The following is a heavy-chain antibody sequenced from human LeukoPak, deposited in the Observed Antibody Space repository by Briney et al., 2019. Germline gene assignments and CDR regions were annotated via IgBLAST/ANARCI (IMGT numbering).Heavy chain of an antibody. CDR3: ASNSGYDYYYYYMDV. CDR1: GYSFTSYW. V-gene: IGHV5-51*01. Sequence: GESLKISCKGSGYSFTSYWIGWVRQMPGKGLEWMGIIYPGDFDTRYSPSFQGQVTISADKSISTAYLQWSSLKASDTAMYYCASNSGYDYYYYYMDVWGKGTTVTVSS. D-gene: IGHD5-12*01. CDR2: IYPGDFDT. J-gene: IGHJ6*03.